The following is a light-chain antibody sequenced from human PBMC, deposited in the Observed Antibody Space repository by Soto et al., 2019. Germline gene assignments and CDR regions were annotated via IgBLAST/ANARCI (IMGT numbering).Light chain of an antibody. CDR2: EVS. V-gene: IGLV2-14*01. Sequence: QSALTQPASASGSPGQSVTISCTGTISDIGGYNYVSWYQQHPGKAPKVMIYEVSNRPSGVSIRFSGSKSGNTASLTISGLQAEDEADYYCSAYTARSTLVFGGGTKLTVL. CDR1: ISDIGGYNY. CDR3: SAYTARSTLV. J-gene: IGLJ3*02.